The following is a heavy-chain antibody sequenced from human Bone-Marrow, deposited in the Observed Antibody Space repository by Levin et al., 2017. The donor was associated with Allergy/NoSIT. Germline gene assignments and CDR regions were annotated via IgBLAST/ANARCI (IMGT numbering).Heavy chain of an antibody. CDR3: ARDIGGSSTTIDYYYYMDV. CDR2: IYYSGST. CDR1: CGSIRSYY. Sequence: SQTLSLTCTVSCGSIRSYYWSWIRQPPGKGLEWIGYIYYSGSTNYNPSLKSRVTISVDTSKNQFSLKLSSVTAADTAVYYCARDIGGSSTTIDYYYYMDVWGKGTTVTVSS. V-gene: IGHV4-59*01. J-gene: IGHJ6*03. D-gene: IGHD2-2*01.